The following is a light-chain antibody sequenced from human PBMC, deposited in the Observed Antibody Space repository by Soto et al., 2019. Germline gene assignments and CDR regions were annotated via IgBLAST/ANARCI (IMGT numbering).Light chain of an antibody. CDR2: DVS. CDR3: SSYTSSNTVV. J-gene: IGLJ2*01. Sequence: HSALTQPASVSGSPGQSITISCTGTSSDVGGYNYVSWYQQHPGKAPKLMIYDVSNRPSGISNRFSGSKSGNTASLTISGLQAEDEDDYYCSSYTSSNTVVFGGGTKLTVL. CDR1: SSDVGGYNY. V-gene: IGLV2-14*01.